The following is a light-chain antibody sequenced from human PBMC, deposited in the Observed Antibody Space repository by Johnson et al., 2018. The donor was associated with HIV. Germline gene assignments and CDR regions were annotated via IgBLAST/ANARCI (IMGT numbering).Light chain of an antibody. CDR1: SSNIGNNY. Sequence: QPVLTQPPSVSVAPGQTVTISCSGSSSNIGNNYVSWYQQLPGTAAKLLIYDNNKRPSGIPDRFSGSKSGTSATLGITGLQTGDEADYYCGTWDTSLSAGVFGPGTKVSVL. CDR3: GTWDTSLSAGV. V-gene: IGLV1-51*01. CDR2: DNN. J-gene: IGLJ1*01.